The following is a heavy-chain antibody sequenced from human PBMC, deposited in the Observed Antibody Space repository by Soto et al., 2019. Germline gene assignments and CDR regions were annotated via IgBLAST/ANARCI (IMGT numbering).Heavy chain of an antibody. D-gene: IGHD2-21*02. V-gene: IGHV4-59*01. CDR3: ARDLWGYCGTDCYPLDV. CDR1: GGTISRYY. Sequence: QVQLQESGPGLVKPSETLSLTCTVSGGTISRYYWSWIRQPPGKGLEWIGYMYNTGSTVYNPSFKGRVTISGATSKNQFSLKLNSVTAADTAVYYCARDLWGYCGTDCYPLDVWGQGTTVTVSS. CDR2: MYNTGST. J-gene: IGHJ6*02.